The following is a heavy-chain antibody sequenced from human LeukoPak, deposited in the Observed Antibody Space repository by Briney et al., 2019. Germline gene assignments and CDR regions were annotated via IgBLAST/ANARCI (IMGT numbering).Heavy chain of an antibody. V-gene: IGHV3-74*01. CDR3: AKGGKWDVTPFDY. D-gene: IGHD1-26*01. CDR2: INSDGSST. J-gene: IGHJ4*02. Sequence: GGSLRLSCAAPGFTFSTYWMYWVRQAPGRGLVWVSRINSDGSSTTYADSVKGRFTISRDNSKNTLYLQVNSLRAEDTAVYYCAKGGKWDVTPFDYWGQGTLVTVSS. CDR1: GFTFSTYW.